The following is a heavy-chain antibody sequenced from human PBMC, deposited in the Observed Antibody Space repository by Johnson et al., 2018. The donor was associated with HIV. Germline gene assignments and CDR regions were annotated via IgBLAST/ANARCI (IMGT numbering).Heavy chain of an antibody. D-gene: IGHD1-26*01. CDR1: GFIIDDYG. V-gene: IGHV3-20*04. J-gene: IGHJ3*02. Sequence: VQLVESGGGVVRPGGSLRLSCAASGFIIDDYGMSWVRQAPGKGLEWVSGINWNGGSIGYADSVKGRFTISRDNAKNSLYLQMNSLRAEDTALYYCASQLGATWAFDIWGQGTMVTVAS. CDR2: INWNGGSI. CDR3: ASQLGATWAFDI.